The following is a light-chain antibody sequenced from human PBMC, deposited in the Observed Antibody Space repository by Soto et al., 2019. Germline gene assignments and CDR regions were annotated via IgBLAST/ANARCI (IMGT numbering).Light chain of an antibody. Sequence: QSVLTQPASVSGSPGQSITISCTGTSSDVGGYNYVSWYQQHPGKAPKLMIYEVSNRPSGVSNRCSGSKSGNTASLTISGLQAEDEADYYFSSYTSSSTRVFGTGTKVTVL. J-gene: IGLJ1*01. CDR1: SSDVGGYNY. CDR2: EVS. CDR3: SSYTSSSTRV. V-gene: IGLV2-14*01.